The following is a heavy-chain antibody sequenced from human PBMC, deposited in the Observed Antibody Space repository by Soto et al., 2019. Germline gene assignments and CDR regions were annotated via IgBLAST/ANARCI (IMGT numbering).Heavy chain of an antibody. V-gene: IGHV3-30-3*01. J-gene: IGHJ6*02. Sequence: GGSLRLSCAASGFTFSSYAMHWVRQAPGKGLEWVAVISYDGSNKYYADSVKGRFTISRDNSKNTLYLQMNSLRAEDTAVYYCASTPRAAAATRLRGDYYYGMDVWGQGTPLTV. CDR3: ASTPRAAAATRLRGDYYYGMDV. CDR2: ISYDGSNK. CDR1: GFTFSSYA. D-gene: IGHD6-13*01.